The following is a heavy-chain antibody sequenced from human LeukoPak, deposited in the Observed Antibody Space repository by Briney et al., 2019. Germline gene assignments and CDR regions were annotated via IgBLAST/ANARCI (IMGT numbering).Heavy chain of an antibody. J-gene: IGHJ4*02. CDR2: MNPNNGNT. CDR3: ARGWVPLVDY. D-gene: IGHD1-1*01. V-gene: IGHV1-8*01. CDR1: GYTFTSYD. Sequence: GASVKVSCKASGYTFTSYDINWVRQATGQGLEWMGWMNPNNGNTGYAQKFQGRVTMTRNTSISTAYMELSSLGSEDTAVYYCARGWVPLVDYWGQGTLVTVSS.